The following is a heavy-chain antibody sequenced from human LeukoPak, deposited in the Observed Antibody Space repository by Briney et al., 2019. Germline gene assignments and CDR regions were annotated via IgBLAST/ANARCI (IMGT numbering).Heavy chain of an antibody. Sequence: SETLSLTCAVYGGSFSGYYWSWIRQPPGKGLEWIGEINHSGSTNYNPSLKGRVTISVDTSKNQFSLKLSSVTAADTAVYYCARGRLHPWYTFDYWGQGTLVTVSS. V-gene: IGHV4-34*01. D-gene: IGHD1-1*01. J-gene: IGHJ4*02. CDR3: ARGRLHPWYTFDY. CDR2: INHSGST. CDR1: GGSFSGYY.